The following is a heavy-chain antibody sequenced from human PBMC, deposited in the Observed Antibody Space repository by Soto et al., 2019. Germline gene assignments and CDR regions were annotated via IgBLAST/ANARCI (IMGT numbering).Heavy chain of an antibody. CDR2: ISGSGGST. D-gene: IGHD6-13*01. V-gene: IGHV3-23*01. CDR1: GFTFSSYA. J-gene: IGHJ6*02. CDR3: AKDYLDGIAAAGNSGVDV. Sequence: PGGSPRLSCAASGFTFSSYAMSWVRQAPGKGLEWVSAISGSGGSTYYADSVKGRFTISRDNSKNTLYLQMNSLRAEDTAVYYCAKDYLDGIAAAGNSGVDVWGQGTTVTVSS.